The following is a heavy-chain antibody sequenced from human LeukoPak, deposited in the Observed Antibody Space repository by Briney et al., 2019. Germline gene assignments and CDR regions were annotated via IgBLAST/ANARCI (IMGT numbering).Heavy chain of an antibody. CDR1: GASMSTSSHY. CDR3: AGRVGATIWAGMEF. J-gene: IGHJ4*02. V-gene: IGHV4-39*01. Sequence: SETLSLTCNVSGASMSTSSHYWGWIRQPPGKGLEWIGSTHYGGNTYYNPSLNSRVTISVDTSKKQFSLKLTSVTAADTAVYYCAGRVGATIWAGMEFWGQGTLVTVSS. D-gene: IGHD1-26*01. CDR2: THYGGNT.